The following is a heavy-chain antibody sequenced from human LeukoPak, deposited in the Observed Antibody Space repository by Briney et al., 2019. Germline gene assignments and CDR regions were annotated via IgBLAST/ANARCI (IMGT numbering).Heavy chain of an antibody. CDR3: TTDQRGVVVPAAPPGNWFDP. V-gene: IGHV3-15*01. D-gene: IGHD2-2*01. CDR2: IKSKTDGGTT. J-gene: IGHJ5*02. CDR1: GFTFSNAW. Sequence: GGSLRLSCAASGFTFSNAWMSWVRQAPGKGLEWVGRIKSKTDGGTTDYAAPVKGRFTISRDDSKNTLYLQMNSLKTEDTAVYYCTTDQRGVVVPAAPPGNWFDPWGQGTLVTVSS.